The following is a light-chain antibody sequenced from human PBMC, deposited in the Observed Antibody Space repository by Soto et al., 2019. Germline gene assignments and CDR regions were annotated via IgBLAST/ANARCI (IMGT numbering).Light chain of an antibody. CDR1: QDITNY. V-gene: IGKV1-33*01. J-gene: IGKJ5*01. CDR3: QHYDHLPIT. Sequence: DIQMTQSPSSLSASVGDRVTITCQASQDITNYLNWYQQKPGRAPRLLLYDASSLETGVPSRFSGSGSGTDFTLTISSXXPEDVATYYCQHYDHLPITFGQGTRLEI. CDR2: DAS.